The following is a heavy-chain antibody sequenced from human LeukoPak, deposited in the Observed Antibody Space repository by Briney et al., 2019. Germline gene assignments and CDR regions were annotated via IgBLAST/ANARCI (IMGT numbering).Heavy chain of an antibody. D-gene: IGHD2-2*01. V-gene: IGHV1-24*01. J-gene: IGHJ5*02. CDR3: ATLNHCSSTSCYLVGFDP. CDR2: FDPEDGET. CDR1: GYTLTELS. Sequence: ASVKVSCKVSGYTLTELSIHWVRQAPGKGLEWMGGFDPEDGETIYAQKFQGRVTMTEDTSTDTAYMELSSLRSEDTAVYYCATLNHCSSTSCYLVGFDPWGQGTLVTVSS.